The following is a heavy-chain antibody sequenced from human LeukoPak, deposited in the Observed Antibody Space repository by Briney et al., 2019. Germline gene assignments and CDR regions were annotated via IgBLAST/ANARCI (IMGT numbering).Heavy chain of an antibody. V-gene: IGHV4-59*02. D-gene: IGHD6-13*01. CDR1: GGSVSTYY. CDR2: IYYTGST. CDR3: ARTGSWYYYFDY. J-gene: IGHJ4*02. Sequence: SETLSLTCTVSGGSVSTYYWTWIRQPPGKGLEWIGYIYYTGSTNYNPSLKSRVTISVDTSKNQFSLKLSSVTAADTAVYYCARTGSWYYYFDYWGQGALVTVSS.